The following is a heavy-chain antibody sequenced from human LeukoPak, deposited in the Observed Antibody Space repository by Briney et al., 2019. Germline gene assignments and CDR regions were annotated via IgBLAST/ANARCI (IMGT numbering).Heavy chain of an antibody. CDR2: ISYDGSNK. Sequence: PGGSLRLSCAASGFTFSSYGMHWVRQAPGKGLEWVAVISYDGSNKYYADSVKGRFTISRDNSKNTLYLQMNSLRAEDTAVYYCARDREVDGYNLRASAFDIWGQGTMVTVSS. J-gene: IGHJ3*02. D-gene: IGHD5-24*01. V-gene: IGHV3-30*19. CDR3: ARDREVDGYNLRASAFDI. CDR1: GFTFSSYG.